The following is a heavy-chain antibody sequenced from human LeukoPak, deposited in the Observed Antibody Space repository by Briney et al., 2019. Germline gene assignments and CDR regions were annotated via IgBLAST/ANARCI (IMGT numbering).Heavy chain of an antibody. CDR3: AHGSMYQLDY. Sequence: GGSLRLSCAASGFSFGSHGMSWVRQAPGKGLEWVSGILGGAGSTYYADSVKGRFTISRDNSKNTLYLQMNSLRAEDTAVYYCAHGSMYQLDYWGQGTLVTVSS. V-gene: IGHV3-23*01. CDR1: GFSFGSHG. D-gene: IGHD2-2*01. J-gene: IGHJ4*02. CDR2: ILGGAGST.